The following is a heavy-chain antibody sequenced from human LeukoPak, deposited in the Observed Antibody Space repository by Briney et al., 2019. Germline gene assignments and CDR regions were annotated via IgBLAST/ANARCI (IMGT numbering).Heavy chain of an antibody. CDR3: AREKLIAAAGPFDY. V-gene: IGHV4-30-4*01. D-gene: IGHD6-13*01. Sequence: SETLSLTCTVSGGSISSGDYYWSWIRQPPGKGLEWIGYIYYSGSTYYNPSLKSRVTISVDTSKNQFSLKLSSVTAADTAVYYCAREKLIAAAGPFDYWGQGTLVTVSS. J-gene: IGHJ4*02. CDR2: IYYSGST. CDR1: GGSISSGDYY.